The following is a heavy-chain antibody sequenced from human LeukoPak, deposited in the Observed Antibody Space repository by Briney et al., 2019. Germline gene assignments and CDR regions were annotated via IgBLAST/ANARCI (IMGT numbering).Heavy chain of an antibody. J-gene: IGHJ4*02. V-gene: IGHV4-34*01. Sequence: PSETLSLTCAVYGGSFSGYYWSWIRQSPGKGLEWIGEINHSGSTNYNPSLKSRVTISVDTSKNQFSLKLSSVTAADTAVYYCARHKSTPNYDYVWGSYRYRHFDYWGQGTLVTVSS. CDR3: ARHKSTPNYDYVWGSYRYRHFDY. CDR2: INHSGST. CDR1: GGSFSGYY. D-gene: IGHD3-16*01.